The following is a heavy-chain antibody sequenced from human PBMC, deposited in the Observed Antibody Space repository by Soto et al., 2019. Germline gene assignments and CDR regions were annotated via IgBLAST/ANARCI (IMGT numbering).Heavy chain of an antibody. CDR2: ISYHGTEK. J-gene: IGHJ6*02. CDR1: GVTFTNYA. CDR3: GKPAQSWLIRGHGIDV. Sequence: PGGSLRLSCAASGVTFTNYAMHWVRQAPGKGLEWVADISYHGTEKGYADSVKGRFTISRDNSGNTLYLQMSSLRGEDTAIYYCGKPAQSWLIRGHGIDVCGQGTLVTVSS. V-gene: IGHV3-30*04. D-gene: IGHD3-16*01.